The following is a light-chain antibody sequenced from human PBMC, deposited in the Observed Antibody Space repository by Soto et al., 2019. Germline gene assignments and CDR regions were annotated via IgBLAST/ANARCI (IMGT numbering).Light chain of an antibody. Sequence: DIHMTQEPSTLSASVRDRATLPRRASQSIRYCLAWYQQKPGKAPRLLIYEASRLDTGVPSRFSGSGSGTEFTLTINGLQPEDFAVYYCQQHSNWRTFGQGTKVDIK. V-gene: IGKV1-5*03. CDR1: QSIRYC. CDR2: EAS. CDR3: QQHSNWRT. J-gene: IGKJ1*01.